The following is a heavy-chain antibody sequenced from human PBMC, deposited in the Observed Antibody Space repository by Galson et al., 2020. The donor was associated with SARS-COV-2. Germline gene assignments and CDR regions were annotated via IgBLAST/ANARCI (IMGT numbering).Heavy chain of an antibody. Sequence: GESLKISCAASGFTVSSNYMSWVRQAPGKGLEWVSVIYSGGSTYYADSVKGRFTISRHNSKNTLYLQMNSLRAEDTAVYYCAREAKRGPDYWGQGTLVTVSS. J-gene: IGHJ4*02. CDR2: IYSGGST. CDR3: AREAKRGPDY. CDR1: GFTVSSNY. V-gene: IGHV3-53*04. D-gene: IGHD3-10*01.